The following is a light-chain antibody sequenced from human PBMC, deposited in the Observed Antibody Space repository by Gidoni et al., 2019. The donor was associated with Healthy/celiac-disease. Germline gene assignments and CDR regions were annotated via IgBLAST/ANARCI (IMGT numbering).Light chain of an antibody. CDR3: QQYGSSRGFT. J-gene: IGKJ3*01. Sequence: EIVLTQSPGTLSLSPGERATLSCRASQSVSSSYLAWYQQKPGQAPRLLIYGASSRATGIPDRFSGSGSGTDFTLTISRLEPEDLAVYYCQQYGSSRGFTFGPGTKVDIK. CDR2: GAS. CDR1: QSVSSSY. V-gene: IGKV3-20*01.